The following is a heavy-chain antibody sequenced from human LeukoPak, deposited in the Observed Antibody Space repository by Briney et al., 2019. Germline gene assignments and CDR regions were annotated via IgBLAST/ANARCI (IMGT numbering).Heavy chain of an antibody. V-gene: IGHV1-69*13. J-gene: IGHJ4*02. D-gene: IGHD3-10*01. CDR1: GGTFSSYA. Sequence: VASVKVSCKASGGTFSSYAISWVRQAPGQGLEWMGGIIPIFGTANYAQKFQGRVTITADESTSTAYMELSSLRSEDTAVYYCARAPVRGVILVSWGQGTLVTVSS. CDR3: ARAPVRGVILVS. CDR2: IIPIFGTA.